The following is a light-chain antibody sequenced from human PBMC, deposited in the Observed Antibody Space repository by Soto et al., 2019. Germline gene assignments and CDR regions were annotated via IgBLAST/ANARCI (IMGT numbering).Light chain of an antibody. V-gene: IGKV1D-12*01. CDR3: QQVNSFTIT. CDR1: QGISSW. CDR2: TAS. J-gene: IGKJ5*01. Sequence: DIQMTQSPSSVSAPVGDRVNITCRARQGISSWLAWYQKKPGKDPNPLIYTASSLQSGVPSRFSGSGSGTEFNLTISRLHTEDFATYYCQQVNSFTITFGQGTRREIK.